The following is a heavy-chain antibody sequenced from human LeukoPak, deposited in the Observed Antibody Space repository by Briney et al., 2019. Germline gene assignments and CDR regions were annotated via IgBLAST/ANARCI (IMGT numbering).Heavy chain of an antibody. Sequence: KTGGSLRLSCAASGFTFSSYWMHWVRQAPGKGLVWVSRINSDGSSTSYADSVKGRVTISRDNAKNTLYLQMNSLRAEDTAVYYCAGDGGLERYFDYWGQGTLVTVSS. CDR2: INSDGSST. CDR3: AGDGGLERYFDY. J-gene: IGHJ4*02. CDR1: GFTFSSYW. V-gene: IGHV3-74*01. D-gene: IGHD1-1*01.